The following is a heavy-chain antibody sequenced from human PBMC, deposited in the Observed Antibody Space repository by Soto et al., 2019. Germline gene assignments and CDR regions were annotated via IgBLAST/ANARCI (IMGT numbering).Heavy chain of an antibody. CDR2: IYYSGST. Sequence: QVQLQESGPGLVKPSETLSLTCTVSGGSISSYYWSWIRQPPGKGLEWIGYIYYSGSTNYNPSLKSRDTISVDTSKNQFSLKLISVTAADTAVYYCARRYGGNFDFWGQGTLVTVSS. D-gene: IGHD1-26*01. CDR3: ARRYGGNFDF. V-gene: IGHV4-59*01. CDR1: GGSISSYY. J-gene: IGHJ4*02.